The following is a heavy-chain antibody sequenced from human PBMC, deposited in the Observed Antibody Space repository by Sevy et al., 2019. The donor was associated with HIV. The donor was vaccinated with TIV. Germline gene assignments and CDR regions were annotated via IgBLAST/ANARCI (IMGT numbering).Heavy chain of an antibody. CDR1: EFTFSDYA. J-gene: IGHJ3*01. CDR2: ISWNSGAI. V-gene: IGHV3-9*01. D-gene: IGHD2-15*01. CDR3: ARALGYCVVNTYYGGSINAFDV. Sequence: GGSLRLSCAASEFTFSDYAMHWVRQVPGKGLEWVSGISWNSGAIGYADSVQGRFTISRDNAKSSLYLQMNSLRVEDTALYYCARALGYCVVNTYYGGSINAFDVWGQGTMVTVSS.